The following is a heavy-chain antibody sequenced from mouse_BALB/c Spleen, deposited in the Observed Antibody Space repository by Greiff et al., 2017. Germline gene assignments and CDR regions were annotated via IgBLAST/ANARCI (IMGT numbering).Heavy chain of an antibody. V-gene: IGHV1-7*01. J-gene: IGHJ2*01. CDR3: ARRGLGRNFDY. Sequence: VQLQQSGAELAKPGASVKMSCKASGYTFTSYWMHWVKQRPGQGLEWIGYINPSTGYTEYNQKFKDKATLTADKSSSTAYMQLSSLTSEDSAVYYCARRGLGRNFDYWGQGTTLTVSS. CDR2: INPSTGYT. CDR1: GYTFTSYW. D-gene: IGHD4-1*01.